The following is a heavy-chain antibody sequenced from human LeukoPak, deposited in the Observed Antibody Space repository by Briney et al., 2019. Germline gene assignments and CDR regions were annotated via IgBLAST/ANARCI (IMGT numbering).Heavy chain of an antibody. J-gene: IGHJ4*02. CDR1: GGTFISYA. Sequence: SVKVSCKASGGTFISYAISWVRQAPGQGLEWMGRIIPIFGTANYAQKFQGRVTITTDESTSTAYMELSSPRSEDTAVYYCATEIGHYDILTGYYADIDYWGQGTLVTVSS. CDR3: ATEIGHYDILTGYYADIDY. V-gene: IGHV1-69*05. D-gene: IGHD3-9*01. CDR2: IIPIFGTA.